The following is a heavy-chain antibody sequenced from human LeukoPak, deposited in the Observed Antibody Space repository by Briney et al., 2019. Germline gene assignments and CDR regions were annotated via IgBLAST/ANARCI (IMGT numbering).Heavy chain of an antibody. J-gene: IGHJ2*01. CDR3: ATRDYGDNWYFDL. Sequence: ASVKVSCMVSGYTLTELSMHWVRQAPGKGLEWMGGFDPEDGETIYAQKFQGRVTMTEDTSTDTAYMELSSLRSEDTAVYYCATRDYGDNWYFDLWGRGTLVTVSS. CDR1: GYTLTELS. D-gene: IGHD4-17*01. V-gene: IGHV1-24*01. CDR2: FDPEDGET.